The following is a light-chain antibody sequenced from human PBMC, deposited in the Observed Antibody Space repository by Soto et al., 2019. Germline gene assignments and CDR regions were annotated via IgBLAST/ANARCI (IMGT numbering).Light chain of an antibody. V-gene: IGKV3-20*01. Sequence: EIVLTQSPGTLSLSPGERATLSCRASQSVSSYLAWYQQKPGQAPRLLIYGASSRATGIPDRFSASGSGTDFTLTISRLEPEDFAGYYCQQYGSSSRTFGQGTKVEIK. J-gene: IGKJ1*01. CDR1: QSVSSY. CDR2: GAS. CDR3: QQYGSSSRT.